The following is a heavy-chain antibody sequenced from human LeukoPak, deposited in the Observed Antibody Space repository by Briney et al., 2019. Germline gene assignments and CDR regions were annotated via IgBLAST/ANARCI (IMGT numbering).Heavy chain of an antibody. CDR3: ARGDCSVSGCHGGNWFDP. Sequence: ASVKVSCKASGYIFTGYYIHWVRQAPGQGLEWMGRINPTSGGTKYAQNFQGRVTMTRDTSSSTAHMELSRLRSDDTAVYYCARGDCSVSGCHGGNWFDPWGQGTLVTVSS. V-gene: IGHV1-2*02. J-gene: IGHJ5*02. CDR1: GYIFTGYY. D-gene: IGHD2-15*01. CDR2: INPTSGGT.